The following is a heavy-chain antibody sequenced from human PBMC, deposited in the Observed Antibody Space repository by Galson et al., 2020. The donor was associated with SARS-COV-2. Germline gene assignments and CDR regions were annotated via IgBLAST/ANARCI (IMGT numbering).Heavy chain of an antibody. V-gene: IGHV3-23*01. Sequence: GGSLRLSCAASGFTLRSYAMSWVRQAPGKGLEWVSTINDSGSSTYYADSVKGRFTISRDNSKNTVYLQLNSLRAEDTAVYYCARERLYDRIIVVISGFDSWGQGTLVIVSS. J-gene: IGHJ4*02. CDR2: INDSGSST. CDR1: GFTLRSYA. D-gene: IGHD3-22*01. CDR3: ARERLYDRIIVVISGFDS.